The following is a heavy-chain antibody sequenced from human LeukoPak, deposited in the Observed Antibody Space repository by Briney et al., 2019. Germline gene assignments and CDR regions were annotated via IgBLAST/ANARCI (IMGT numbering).Heavy chain of an antibody. CDR1: GFTFRNYW. D-gene: IGHD6-19*01. CDR2: IKQDGSDR. Sequence: GGSLRLSCAASGFTFRNYWMSWVRQAPGTGLERVANIKQDGSDRNYVTSVRGRFTISRDNAESSLYLQMNSLRVEDTAVYYCVRNLAVAGTCFDSWGQGTLVTVSS. V-gene: IGHV3-7*03. J-gene: IGHJ4*02. CDR3: VRNLAVAGTCFDS.